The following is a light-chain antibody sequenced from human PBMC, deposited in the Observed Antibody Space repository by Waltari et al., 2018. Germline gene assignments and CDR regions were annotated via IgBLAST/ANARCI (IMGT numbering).Light chain of an antibody. CDR2: RNN. J-gene: IGLJ3*02. CDR3: ATWDVSLSGWV. Sequence: QSVLTQPPSASATPGQRVTISCSGSSSNVEINYVYWYQQLPGTAPKLLIYRNNQRPSGVPGRFSGSKAGTSASLAISGLRSEDEADYYCATWDVSLSGWVFGGGTKLTVL. V-gene: IGLV1-47*01. CDR1: SSNVEINY.